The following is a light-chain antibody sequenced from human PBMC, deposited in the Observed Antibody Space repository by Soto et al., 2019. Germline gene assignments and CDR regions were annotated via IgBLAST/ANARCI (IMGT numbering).Light chain of an antibody. CDR1: ESVRDN. J-gene: IGKJ4*01. V-gene: IGKV3-15*01. Sequence: EIVMTQSPATLSVSPGERATLSCRASESVRDNLAWYQQKPGQAPRLLIYGASTRATGIPARFSGSGSGTEFTLIISSLQSEDFAVYFCQQYNDWPPLTFGGGTKVEIK. CDR3: QQYNDWPPLT. CDR2: GAS.